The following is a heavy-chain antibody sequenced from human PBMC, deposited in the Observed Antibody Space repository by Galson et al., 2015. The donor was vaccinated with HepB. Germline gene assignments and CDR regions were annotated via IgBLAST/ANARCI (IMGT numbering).Heavy chain of an antibody. V-gene: IGHV5-51*01. CDR1: GYSFTSYW. Sequence: SGAEVKKPGESLKISCKGSGYSFTSYWIGWVRQMPGKGLEWMGIIYPGDSDTRYSPSFQGQVTISADKSISTAYLQWSSLKASDTAMYYCARRAEYYYDSSGYLDYYYYGMDVWGQGTTVTVSS. CDR2: IYPGDSDT. D-gene: IGHD3-22*01. CDR3: ARRAEYYYDSSGYLDYYYYGMDV. J-gene: IGHJ6*02.